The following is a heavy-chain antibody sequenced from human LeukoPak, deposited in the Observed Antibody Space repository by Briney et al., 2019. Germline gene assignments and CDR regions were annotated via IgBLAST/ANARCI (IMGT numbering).Heavy chain of an antibody. CDR3: ARHMTTANNWFDP. CDR2: INPKSGGT. Sequence: ASVKVSCKASGYTFTGYYMHWVRQAPGQGLEWMGWINPKSGGTNYEQKFPGRVIMTRDTSISTAYMELSRLTSDDTAVYYCARHMTTANNWFDPWVQGTLVTVSS. J-gene: IGHJ5*02. V-gene: IGHV1-2*02. CDR1: GYTFTGYY. D-gene: IGHD1-1*01.